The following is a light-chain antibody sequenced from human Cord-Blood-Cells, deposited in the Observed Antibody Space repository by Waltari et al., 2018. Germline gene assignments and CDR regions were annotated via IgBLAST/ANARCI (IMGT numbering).Light chain of an antibody. CDR1: QSISNY. Sequence: DIQMTQSPSSLSASVGDRVTITCRASQSISNYLNWYQQKPGNAPKLLIYAASSLQSGVPSRFSGSGSGTDFTLTISSLQPEDVATYYCQQSYSTPFTFGPGTKVDIK. CDR3: QQSYSTPFT. CDR2: AAS. J-gene: IGKJ3*01. V-gene: IGKV1-39*01.